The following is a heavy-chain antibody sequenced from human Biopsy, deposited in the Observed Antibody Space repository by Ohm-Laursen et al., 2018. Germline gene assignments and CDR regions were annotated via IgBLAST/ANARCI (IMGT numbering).Heavy chain of an antibody. Sequence: ASVNVSCKAPAGTFSNYGVNWARQAPGQGLEWLGGNIPILGTGNHAQKFQDRVTVAADTSTSTATMELRSLRSDDTAVYYCATKLTGYFHHWGQGTLVIVSS. V-gene: IGHV1-69*06. J-gene: IGHJ1*01. CDR3: ATKLTGYFHH. D-gene: IGHD3-9*01. CDR1: AGTFSNYG. CDR2: NIPILGTG.